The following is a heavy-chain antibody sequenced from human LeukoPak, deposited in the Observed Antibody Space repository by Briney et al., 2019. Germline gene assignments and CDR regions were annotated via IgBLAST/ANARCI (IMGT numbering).Heavy chain of an antibody. CDR1: GFPFSNAW. CDR2: MKSKTDGRTT. V-gene: IGHV3-15*01. D-gene: IGHD6-13*01. Sequence: GGSLRLSCAASGFPFSNAWMSCVRQAPGKGRECVGRMKSKTDGRTTDYAAPVKGRFTISRDDSKNTLYLQMNSLKTEDTAVYYCTTVGHSSWSPLLGWGQGTLVTVSS. J-gene: IGHJ4*02. CDR3: TTVGHSSWSPLLG.